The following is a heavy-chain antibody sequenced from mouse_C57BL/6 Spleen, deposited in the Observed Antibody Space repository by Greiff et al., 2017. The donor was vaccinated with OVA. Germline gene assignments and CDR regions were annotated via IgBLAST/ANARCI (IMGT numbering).Heavy chain of an antibody. Sequence: QVQLKESGAELVRPGASVKLSCKASGYTFTDYYINWVKQRPGQGLEWIARIYPGSGNTYYNEKFKGKATLTAEKSSSTAYMQLSSLTSEDSAVYFCAGLEDYFDYWGQGTTLTVSS. CDR1: GYTFTDYY. CDR2: IYPGSGNT. CDR3: AGLEDYFDY. J-gene: IGHJ2*01. V-gene: IGHV1-76*01. D-gene: IGHD3-3*01.